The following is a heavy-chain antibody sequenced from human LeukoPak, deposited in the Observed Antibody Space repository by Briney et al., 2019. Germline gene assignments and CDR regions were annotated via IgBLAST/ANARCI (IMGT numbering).Heavy chain of an antibody. J-gene: IGHJ4*02. V-gene: IGHV3-64D*09. CDR2: ISSNGATT. D-gene: IGHD3-22*01. CDR3: MKGPEGVCDTRSDY. CDR1: RFTFSSYA. Sequence: PGGSLRLSYSASRFTFSSYAMHGVRQAPGKGLEYVSAISSNGATTYYADSVKGRFTISRDNSKNTLYLQMSSLRAEDTAVYYCMKGPEGVCDTRSDYWGQGTLVTVSS.